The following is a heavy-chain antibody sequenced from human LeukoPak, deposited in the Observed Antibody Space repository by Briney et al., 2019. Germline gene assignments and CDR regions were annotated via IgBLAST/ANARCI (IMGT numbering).Heavy chain of an antibody. J-gene: IGHJ6*02. CDR1: GFTFDDYA. D-gene: IGHD4-17*01. Sequence: GRSLRLSCAASGFTFDDYAMHWVRQAPGKGLEWVSGISWNSGSIGYADSVKGRFTISRDNAKNSLYPQMNSLRAEDTAVYYCARKMDYGEHTRWGMDVWGQGTTVTVSS. CDR2: ISWNSGSI. CDR3: ARKMDYGEHTRWGMDV. V-gene: IGHV3-9*01.